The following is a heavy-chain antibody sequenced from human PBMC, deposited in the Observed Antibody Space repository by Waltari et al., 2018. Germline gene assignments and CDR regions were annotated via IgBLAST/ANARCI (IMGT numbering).Heavy chain of an antibody. V-gene: IGHV1-24*01. CDR3: ASNQVDYSNYFYFDY. CDR1: GYTLAYVP. D-gene: IGHD4-4*01. Sequence: QVHLVQSGAEVRRPGASAKVSCKVSGYTLAYVPIAWVRQAPGKGLEWMGGFDPEDGEIIYAQKFQGRVTMIEDTSTDTVYMEVSSLRSEDTAVYYCASNQVDYSNYFYFDYWGQGTLVTVSS. J-gene: IGHJ4*02. CDR2: FDPEDGEI.